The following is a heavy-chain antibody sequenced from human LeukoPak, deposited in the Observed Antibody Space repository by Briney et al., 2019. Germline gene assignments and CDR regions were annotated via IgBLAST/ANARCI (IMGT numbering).Heavy chain of an antibody. CDR3: ARGGVVAALGGWFDP. J-gene: IGHJ5*02. CDR2: IIPIFGTA. V-gene: IGHV1-69*13. D-gene: IGHD2-15*01. CDR1: GGTFNSYA. Sequence: ASVKVSCKASGGTFNSYAISWVRQAPGQGLEWMGGIIPIFGTANYAQKFQGRVTITADESTSTAYLELSSLRSEDTAVYCCARGGVVAALGGWFDPWGQGTLVTVSS.